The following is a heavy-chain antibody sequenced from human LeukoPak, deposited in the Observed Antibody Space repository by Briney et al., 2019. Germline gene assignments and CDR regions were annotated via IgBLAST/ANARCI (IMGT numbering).Heavy chain of an antibody. Sequence: PGGSLRLSCAASGFIFSEYEMNWVRQAPGKGLEWVSDISSGGTTTFHADSVRGRFITSRDNAKNSLYLEMNRLRVEDTAIYYCTRGLVLWGQGALVTVSS. J-gene: IGHJ4*02. D-gene: IGHD1-26*01. CDR1: GFIFSEYE. CDR2: ISSGGTTT. CDR3: TRGLVL. V-gene: IGHV3-48*03.